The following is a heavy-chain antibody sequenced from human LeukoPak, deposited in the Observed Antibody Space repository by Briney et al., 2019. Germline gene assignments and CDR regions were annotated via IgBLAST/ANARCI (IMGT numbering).Heavy chain of an antibody. Sequence: PGGSLRLSCAASGFTFSSHWMHWVRQAPGKGLVWVSRINRDGSTTAYAESVKGRFTISRDDAKNSLYLQMNSLRAEDTALYYCVKDGGRDTAAAYYWGQGTLVSVSS. CDR1: GFTFSSHW. CDR3: VKDGGRDTAAAYY. CDR2: INRDGSTT. V-gene: IGHV3-74*01. D-gene: IGHD6-13*01. J-gene: IGHJ4*02.